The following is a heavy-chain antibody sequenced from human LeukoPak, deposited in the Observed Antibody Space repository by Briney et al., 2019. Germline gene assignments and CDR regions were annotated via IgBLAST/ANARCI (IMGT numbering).Heavy chain of an antibody. V-gene: IGHV4-34*01. CDR1: GGSFSGYY. CDR3: ARRRYSSSWYVGNWFDP. D-gene: IGHD6-13*01. CDR2: INHSGST. J-gene: IGHJ5*02. Sequence: SETLSLTRAVYGGSFSGYYWSLIRQPPGKGLEWIGEINHSGSTNYNPSLKSRVTISVDTSKNQFSLKLSSVTAADTAVYYCARRRYSSSWYVGNWFDPWGQGTLVTVSS.